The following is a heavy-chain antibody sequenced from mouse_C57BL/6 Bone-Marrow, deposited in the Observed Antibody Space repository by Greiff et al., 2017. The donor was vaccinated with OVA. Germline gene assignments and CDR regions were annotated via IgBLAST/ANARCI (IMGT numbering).Heavy chain of an antibody. CDR2: IYPRSGNT. V-gene: IGHV1-81*01. Sequence: VMLVESGAELARPGASVKLSCKASGYTFTSYGISWVKQRTGQGLEWIGEIYPRSGNTYYNEKFKGKATLTADKSSSTAYMELRSLTSEDSAVYFCARFGDGYDFDYWGQGTTLTVSS. CDR1: GYTFTSYG. J-gene: IGHJ2*01. D-gene: IGHD2-2*01. CDR3: ARFGDGYDFDY.